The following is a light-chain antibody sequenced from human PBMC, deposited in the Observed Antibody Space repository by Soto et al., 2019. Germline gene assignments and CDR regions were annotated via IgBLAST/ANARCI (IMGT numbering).Light chain of an antibody. CDR2: GAS. CDR1: QSVSSSY. J-gene: IGKJ1*01. CDR3: QQYGSSPWT. V-gene: IGKV3-20*01. Sequence: EIVSTQSPATLSVSPVERVTVSCRASQSVSSSYLAWYQQKLGQAPRLLIYGASTRATGIPARFSGSGSGTEFTLTISRLEPEDFAVYYCQQYGSSPWTFGQGTKVDI.